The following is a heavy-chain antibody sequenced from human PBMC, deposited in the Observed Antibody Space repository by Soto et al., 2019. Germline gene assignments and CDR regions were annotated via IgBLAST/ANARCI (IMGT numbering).Heavy chain of an antibody. CDR1: GFTFSSYA. CDR2: ISSNGGST. J-gene: IGHJ2*01. V-gene: IGHV3-64*01. Sequence: EVQLVESGGGLVQPGGSLRLSCAASGFTFSSYAMHWVRQAPGKGLEYVSAISSNGGSTYYANSVKGRFTISRDNSKNTLYLQMGSLRAEDMAVYYCARPQVVAAYWYFDLWGRGTLVTVSS. CDR3: ARPQVVAAYWYFDL. D-gene: IGHD2-15*01.